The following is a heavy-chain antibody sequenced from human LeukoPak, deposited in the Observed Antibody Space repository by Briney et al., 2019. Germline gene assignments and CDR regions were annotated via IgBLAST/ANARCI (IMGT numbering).Heavy chain of an antibody. Sequence: GGSLRLSCAASGFTFSAYSINWVRQALGKGLEWISHISSGGDTTYYADSVKGRFTISRDNAKNSLYLQMNSLRAEDTAVYYCARDESSRYYYDSSGYCIYWGQGTLVTVSS. CDR3: ARDESSRYYYDSSGYCIY. V-gene: IGHV3-48*04. CDR1: GFTFSAYS. J-gene: IGHJ4*02. CDR2: ISSGGDTT. D-gene: IGHD3-22*01.